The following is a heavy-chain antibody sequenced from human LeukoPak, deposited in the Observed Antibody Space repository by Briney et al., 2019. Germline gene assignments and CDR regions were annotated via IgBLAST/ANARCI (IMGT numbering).Heavy chain of an antibody. D-gene: IGHD5-12*01. V-gene: IGHV4-59*01. CDR1: GGSISSYY. CDR3: ARTVSGYYFDA. J-gene: IGHJ5*02. CDR2: VAYSGAT. Sequence: SETLSLTCTVSGGSISSYYWSWIRLPPGKRLEWIGYVAYSGATNYNLSFKSRVTISLDTSKTQFSLKLSSVTAADTAFYYCARTVSGYYFDAWGPGTLVTVSS.